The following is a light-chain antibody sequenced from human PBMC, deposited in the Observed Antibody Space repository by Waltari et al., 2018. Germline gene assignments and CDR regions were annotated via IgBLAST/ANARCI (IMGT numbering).Light chain of an antibody. CDR3: MQALQMPIT. CDR1: QSLLHSNGYNC. J-gene: IGKJ5*01. Sequence: DIVMTQSPLSLPVTPGEPAPISCRSSQSLLHSNGYNCLDWYLQKPGQSPQLLIYLTSHRASGVPDRFSGSGSGTDFTLKISRVEAEDVGVYFCMQALQMPITFGQGTRLEIK. CDR2: LTS. V-gene: IGKV2-28*01.